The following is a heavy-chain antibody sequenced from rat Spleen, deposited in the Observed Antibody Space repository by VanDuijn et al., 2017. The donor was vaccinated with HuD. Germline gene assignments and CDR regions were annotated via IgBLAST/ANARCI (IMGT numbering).Heavy chain of an antibody. CDR2: ITTTGGST. D-gene: IGHD1-11*01. V-gene: IGHV5-31*01. J-gene: IGHJ2*01. CDR1: GFTFHNYW. Sequence: EVQLVESGGGLVQPGRSLKVSCLASGFTFHNYWMTWIRQAPGKGLEWIASITTTGGSTYYSGSVKGRFTISRDNAKSTLYLQMDSLRSEDTATYYCARHTPFNYGTVGDYWGQGVMVTVSS. CDR3: ARHTPFNYGTVGDY.